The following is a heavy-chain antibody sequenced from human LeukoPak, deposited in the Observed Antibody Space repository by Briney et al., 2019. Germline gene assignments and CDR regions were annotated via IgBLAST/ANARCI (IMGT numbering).Heavy chain of an antibody. CDR1: GFTFGSYS. CDR2: ISSISSYI. CDR3: ARDPSGAYYPRVSGALDI. V-gene: IGHV3-21*01. Sequence: GGSLRLSCAASGFTFGSYSMNWVRQAPGKGLEWVSSISSISSYIYYAGSVKGRFTVSRDNAKNSLYLQMDSLRAEDTAVYYCARDPSGAYYPRVSGALDIWGQGTMVTVSS. D-gene: IGHD1-26*01. J-gene: IGHJ3*02.